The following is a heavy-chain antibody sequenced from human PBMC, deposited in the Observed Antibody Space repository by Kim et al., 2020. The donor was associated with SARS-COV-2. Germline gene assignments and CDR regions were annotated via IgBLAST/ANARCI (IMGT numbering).Heavy chain of an antibody. D-gene: IGHD6-13*01. CDR3: ARPPYIVAPGAFYWYFDL. CDR2: IDSDSSHI. J-gene: IGHJ2*01. CDR1: GFTFSSYS. Sequence: GGSLRLSCATSGFTFSSYSMNWVRQAPGKGPEWLSYIDSDSSHIYYADSVKGRFTISRDTAKKSLYLQMNSLRDEDTAVYYCARPPYIVAPGAFYWYFDLWGRGTLVIVSS. V-gene: IGHV3-48*02.